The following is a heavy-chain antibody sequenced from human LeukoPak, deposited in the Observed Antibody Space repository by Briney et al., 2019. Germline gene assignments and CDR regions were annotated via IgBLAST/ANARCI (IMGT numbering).Heavy chain of an antibody. Sequence: GGSLRLSCAASGFTFSSYSMNWVRQAPGKGLEWVSYISSSSSTIYYADSVKGRFTISRDNAKNSLYLQMNSLRAEDTGVDYWARDSPPEDYYDSSGFYIWGQGTLVTVSS. CDR1: GFTFSSYS. CDR2: ISSSSSTI. V-gene: IGHV3-48*04. D-gene: IGHD3-22*01. CDR3: ARDSPPEDYYDSSGFYI. J-gene: IGHJ4*02.